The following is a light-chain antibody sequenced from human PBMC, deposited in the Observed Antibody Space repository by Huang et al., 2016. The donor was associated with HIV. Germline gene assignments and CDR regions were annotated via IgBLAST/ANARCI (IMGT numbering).Light chain of an antibody. CDR2: EAS. V-gene: IGKV1-33*01. CDR1: QDINNY. J-gene: IGKJ3*01. Sequence: DIQMTQSPSSLSASVGDRVTITCQASQDINNYLNWYQQKPGKAPKLLIYEASNLETGVSSRFSGSGSGTDFTFTISSLQPEDIATYYCQQYDNLPRFTFGPGTKVDIK. CDR3: QQYDNLPRFT.